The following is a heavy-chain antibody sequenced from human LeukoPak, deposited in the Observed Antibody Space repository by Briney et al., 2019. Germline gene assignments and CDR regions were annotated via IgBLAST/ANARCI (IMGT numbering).Heavy chain of an antibody. D-gene: IGHD3-10*01. CDR1: GFTFRSYS. V-gene: IGHV3-7*01. CDR3: ARVHEELGYYYYGMDV. J-gene: IGHJ6*02. CDR2: IKQDGSEK. Sequence: GGSLRLSCAASGFTFRSYSMNWVRQAPGKGLEWVANIKQDGSEKYYVDSVKGRFTISRDNAKNSLYLQMNSLRAEDTAVYYCARVHEELGYYYYGMDVWGQGTTVTVSS.